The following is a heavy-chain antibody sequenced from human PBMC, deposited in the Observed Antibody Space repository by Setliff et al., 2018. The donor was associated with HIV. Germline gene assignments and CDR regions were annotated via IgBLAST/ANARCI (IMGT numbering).Heavy chain of an antibody. J-gene: IGHJ4*02. CDR2: IYHSGST. V-gene: IGHV4-4*02. CDR3: ARDSGYSFGFNYFDY. CDR1: GASISNSNW. Sequence: PSETLSLTCAVSGASISNSNWWSWVRQPPRKGLEWIGEIYHSGSTNYNPSLKSRVTISVDKSKNQFSLKLSSVTAADTAVYYCARDSGYSFGFNYFDYWGQGTLVTVSS. D-gene: IGHD5-18*01.